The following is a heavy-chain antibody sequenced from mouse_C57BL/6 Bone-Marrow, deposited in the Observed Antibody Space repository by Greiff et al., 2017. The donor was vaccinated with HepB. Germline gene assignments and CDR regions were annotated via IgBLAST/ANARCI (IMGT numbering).Heavy chain of an antibody. CDR2: ISSGSSTI. D-gene: IGHD2-1*01. Sequence: EVQLVESGGGLVKPGGSLKLSCAASGFTFSDYGMHWVRQAPEKGLEWVAYISSGSSTIYYADTVKGRFTISRDNAKNTLFLQMTSLRSEDTAMYYCARREVYGNYVAAWFAYWGQGTLVTVSA. CDR3: ARREVYGNYVAAWFAY. CDR1: GFTFSDYG. V-gene: IGHV5-17*01. J-gene: IGHJ3*01.